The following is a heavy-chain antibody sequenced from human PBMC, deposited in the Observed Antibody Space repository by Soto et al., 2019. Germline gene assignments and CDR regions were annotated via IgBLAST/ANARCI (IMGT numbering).Heavy chain of an antibody. Sequence: CMRLSCAASGFTFGSIYKGCTRHAPGGGLEWASCIRGREEIIHLPDPVKGRLSISRENTNNSLNLQRKRLRAEETNVYYCRRDTDDDGSGYHPGGVEFWGQGTLVTVSS. D-gene: IGHD3-22*01. CDR2: IRGREEII. CDR3: RRDTDDDGSGYHPGGVEF. CDR1: GFTFGSIY. J-gene: IGHJ4*02. V-gene: IGHV3-11*01.